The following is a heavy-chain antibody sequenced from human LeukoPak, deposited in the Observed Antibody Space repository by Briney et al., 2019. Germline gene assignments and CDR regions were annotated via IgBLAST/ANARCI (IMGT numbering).Heavy chain of an antibody. D-gene: IGHD1-26*01. CDR1: RFTFDDYG. Sequence: PGWSLRLSCAASRFTFDDYGMSWVRQAPGKGLEWVSGINWNGGGTGYADSVKGRFTISRDNAKNTLYLQMNSLRAEYTAVYYCARRGAATDAFDIWGQGTMVTVSS. J-gene: IGHJ3*02. CDR3: ARRGAATDAFDI. CDR2: INWNGGGT. V-gene: IGHV3-20*04.